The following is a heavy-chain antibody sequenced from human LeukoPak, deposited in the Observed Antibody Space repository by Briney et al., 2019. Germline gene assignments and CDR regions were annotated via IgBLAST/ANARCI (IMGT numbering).Heavy chain of an antibody. Sequence: PSETLSLTCSVSGGSISSSSYYWGWIRQPPGKGLEWIGSIYYSGSTYYNPSLKSRVTISVDTSKNQFSLKLSSVTAADTAVYYCARYSTEYCSGGSCYPANTFHIWGQGTMVTVSS. D-gene: IGHD2-15*01. CDR3: ARYSTEYCSGGSCYPANTFHI. CDR1: GGSISSSSYY. V-gene: IGHV4-39*07. CDR2: IYYSGST. J-gene: IGHJ3*02.